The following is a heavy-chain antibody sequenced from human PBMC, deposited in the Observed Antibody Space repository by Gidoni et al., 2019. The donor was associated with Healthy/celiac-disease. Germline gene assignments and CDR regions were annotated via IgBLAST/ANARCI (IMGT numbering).Heavy chain of an antibody. CDR1: GFTFDDYA. CDR2: ISWNSGSI. J-gene: IGHJ3*02. Sequence: EVQLVESGGGLVQPGRSLRLSCAASGFTFDDYAMHWVRQAPGKGLEWVSGISWNSGSIGYADSVKGRFTISRDNAKNSLYLQMNSLRAEDTALYYCAKGPKYNWNYGFNGIWGQGTMVTVSS. V-gene: IGHV3-9*01. CDR3: AKGPKYNWNYGFNGI. D-gene: IGHD1-7*01.